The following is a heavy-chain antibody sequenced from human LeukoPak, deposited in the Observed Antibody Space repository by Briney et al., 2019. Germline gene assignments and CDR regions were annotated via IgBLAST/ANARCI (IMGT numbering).Heavy chain of an antibody. V-gene: IGHV1-2*02. CDR2: INPNNGGT. D-gene: IGHD5-18*01. Sequence: ASVKVSCKASGYTFTGYYMHWVRQAPGQGLEWMGWINPNNGGTNYAQKFQGRVTMTRDTSISTAYMELSSLRSEDTAVYYCAREGYSYGYFDPWGQGTLVTVSS. CDR1: GYTFTGYY. CDR3: AREGYSYGYFDP. J-gene: IGHJ5*02.